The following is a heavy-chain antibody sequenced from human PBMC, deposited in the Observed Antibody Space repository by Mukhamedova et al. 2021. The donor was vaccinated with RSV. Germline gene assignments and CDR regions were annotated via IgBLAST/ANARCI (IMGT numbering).Heavy chain of an antibody. V-gene: IGHV3-23*01. D-gene: IGHD2-2*01. CDR2: LSGIGATK. J-gene: IGHJ2*01. CDR3: VKVGSASYYFCDFDL. Sequence: EWVSGLSGIGATKYVADPVKGRFTISRDNSKNILYLQMNSLRAEDTAVYYCVKVGSASYYFCDFDLWGRGTLVTVSS.